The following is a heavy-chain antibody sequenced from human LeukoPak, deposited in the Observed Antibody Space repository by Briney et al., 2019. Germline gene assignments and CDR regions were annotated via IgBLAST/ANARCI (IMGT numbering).Heavy chain of an antibody. V-gene: IGHV7-4-1*02. CDR3: ARVGQQLVWDY. Sequence: GASVKVSCKASGYTFTGYYMHWVRQAPGQGLEWMGWINTNTGNPTYAQGFTGRFVFSLDTSVSTAYLQISSLKAEDTAVYYCARVGQQLVWDYWGQGTLVTVSS. CDR1: GYTFTGYY. D-gene: IGHD6-13*01. J-gene: IGHJ4*02. CDR2: INTNTGNP.